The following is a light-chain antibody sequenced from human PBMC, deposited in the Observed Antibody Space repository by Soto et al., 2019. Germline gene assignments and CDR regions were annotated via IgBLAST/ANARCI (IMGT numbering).Light chain of an antibody. Sequence: QSALTQPPSASGSPGQSVTISCTGTSSDVGGSGYVSWYQQHPGKAPKLIIHEVNKRPSGVPDRFSGSKSGNTASLTVSGLQPEDEADYYCSSQAGSNNLIFGGGTKVTVL. V-gene: IGLV2-8*01. CDR1: SSDVGGSGY. J-gene: IGLJ2*01. CDR2: EVN. CDR3: SSQAGSNNLI.